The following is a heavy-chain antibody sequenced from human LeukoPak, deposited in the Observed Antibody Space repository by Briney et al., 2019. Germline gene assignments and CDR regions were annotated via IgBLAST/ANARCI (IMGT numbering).Heavy chain of an antibody. CDR1: GFTFSSYA. J-gene: IGHJ5*02. V-gene: IGHV3-23*01. D-gene: IGHD3-3*01. CDR2: ISGSGGST. CDR3: ARAEYYDFWSGYEGKNWFDP. Sequence: GGSLRLSCAVSGFTFSSYAMSWVRQAPGKGLEWVSAISGSGGSTYYADSVKGRFTISRDNSKNTLYLQMNSLRAEDTAVYYCARAEYYDFWSGYEGKNWFDPWGQGTLVTVSS.